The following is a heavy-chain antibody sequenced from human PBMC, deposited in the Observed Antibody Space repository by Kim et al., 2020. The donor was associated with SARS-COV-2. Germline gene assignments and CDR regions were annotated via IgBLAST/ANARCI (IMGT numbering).Heavy chain of an antibody. V-gene: IGHV3-33*01. Sequence: GGFLRLSCAASGFTFSSYGMHWVRQAPGKGLEWVAVIWYDGSNKYYADSVKGRFTISRDNSKNTLYLQMNSLRAEDTAVYYCARDFPPLYDSSGYHEYFQHWGQGTLVTVSS. J-gene: IGHJ1*01. CDR3: ARDFPPLYDSSGYHEYFQH. CDR2: IWYDGSNK. D-gene: IGHD3-22*01. CDR1: GFTFSSYG.